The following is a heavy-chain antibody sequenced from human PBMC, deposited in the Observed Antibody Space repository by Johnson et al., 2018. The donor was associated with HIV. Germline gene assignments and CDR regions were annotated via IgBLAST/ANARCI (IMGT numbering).Heavy chain of an antibody. CDR3: ARGGARSSGYYSAFDI. V-gene: IGHV3-30*03. Sequence: QVQLVESGGGVVQPGRSLRLSCAVSQFTFGSYGMHWVRQAPGKGLEWVAVISYDGSNKYYADSVKGRFNISRDNSKNTLYLQMTSLRAEDTAVYYCARGGARSSGYYSAFDIWGQGTMVTVSS. D-gene: IGHD3-22*01. CDR1: QFTFGSYG. J-gene: IGHJ3*02. CDR2: ISYDGSNK.